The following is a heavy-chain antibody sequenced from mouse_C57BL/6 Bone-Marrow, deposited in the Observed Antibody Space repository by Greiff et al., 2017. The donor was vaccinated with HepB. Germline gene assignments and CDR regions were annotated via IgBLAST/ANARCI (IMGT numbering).Heavy chain of an antibody. CDR1: GFTFNTYA. V-gene: IGHV10-3*01. CDR3: VREYYYGSSRTGYFDV. Sequence: EVQVVESGGGLVQPKGSLKLSCAASGFTFNTYAMHWVRQAPGKGLEWVARIRSKSSNYATYYADSVKDRFTISRDDSQSMLYLQMNNLKTEDTAMYYCVREYYYGSSRTGYFDVWGTGTTVTVSS. D-gene: IGHD1-1*01. J-gene: IGHJ1*03. CDR2: IRSKSSNYAT.